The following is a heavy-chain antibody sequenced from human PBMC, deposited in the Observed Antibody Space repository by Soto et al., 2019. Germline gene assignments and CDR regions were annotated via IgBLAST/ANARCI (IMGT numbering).Heavy chain of an antibody. V-gene: IGHV3-30*18. Sequence: PVGSLRLSCAASGFTFSSYGMHWVRQAPGKGLEWVAVISYDGSNKYYADSVKGRFTISRDNSKNTLYLQMNSLRAEDTAVYYCAKVWARAFDIWGQGTMVTVSS. D-gene: IGHD5-12*01. J-gene: IGHJ3*02. CDR1: GFTFSSYG. CDR2: ISYDGSNK. CDR3: AKVWARAFDI.